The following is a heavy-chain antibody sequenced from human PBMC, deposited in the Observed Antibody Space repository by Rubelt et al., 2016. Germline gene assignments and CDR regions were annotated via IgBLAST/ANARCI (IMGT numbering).Heavy chain of an antibody. J-gene: IGHJ5*02. Sequence: QVQLQESGPGLVKPSDTLSLTCTVSGDSVGSGAYYWSWFRQSPVPGLEWIGHIYYSGTPYYNPYLQHRPTISLDKSKTPFSLKRSSVTASDTAVYYCSREDGDYAHHWGQGTLVTVSS. V-gene: IGHV4-30-4*02. D-gene: IGHD4-17*01. CDR3: SREDGDYAHH. CDR1: GDSVGSGAYY. CDR2: IYYSGTP.